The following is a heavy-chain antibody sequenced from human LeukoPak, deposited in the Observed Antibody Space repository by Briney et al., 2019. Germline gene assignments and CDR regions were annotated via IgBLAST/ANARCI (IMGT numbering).Heavy chain of an antibody. Sequence: ASVKVSCKASGYTFTSYDINWVRQATGQGLEWMGWMNPNNGNTGYAQKFQGRVTMTRNTSISTAYMELSSLRSEDTAVYYCARPGDDSSGYSELTGDAFDIWGQGTMVTVSS. D-gene: IGHD3-22*01. V-gene: IGHV1-8*01. CDR3: ARPGDDSSGYSELTGDAFDI. CDR1: GYTFTSYD. CDR2: MNPNNGNT. J-gene: IGHJ3*02.